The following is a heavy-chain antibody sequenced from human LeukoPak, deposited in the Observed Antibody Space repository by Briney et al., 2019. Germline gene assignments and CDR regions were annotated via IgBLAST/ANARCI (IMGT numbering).Heavy chain of an antibody. CDR1: GGSFSGYY. D-gene: IGHD3-3*01. CDR3: AGYDFWSGYYVN. V-gene: IGHV4-34*01. J-gene: IGHJ4*02. CDR2: IYYSGST. Sequence: SETLSLTCAVYGGSFSGYYWSWIRQPPGKGLEWIGSIYYSGSTYYNPSLKSRVTISVDTSKNQFSLKLSSVTAADTAVYYCAGYDFWSGYYVNWGQGTLVTVSS.